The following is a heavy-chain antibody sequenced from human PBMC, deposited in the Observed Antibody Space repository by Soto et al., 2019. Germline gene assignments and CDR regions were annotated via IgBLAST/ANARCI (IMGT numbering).Heavy chain of an antibody. J-gene: IGHJ5*02. Sequence: PWGSLRLSCAASGFTFSSYAMSWVRQAPGKGLEWVSAITGSGGSTYYADSVKGRFTISRDNSKNTLYLQMNSLRAEDTAVYYCAKPNLFCSSTSCYDLWGQGTLVTVSS. CDR3: AKPNLFCSSTSCYDL. D-gene: IGHD2-2*01. CDR1: GFTFSSYA. CDR2: ITGSGGST. V-gene: IGHV3-23*01.